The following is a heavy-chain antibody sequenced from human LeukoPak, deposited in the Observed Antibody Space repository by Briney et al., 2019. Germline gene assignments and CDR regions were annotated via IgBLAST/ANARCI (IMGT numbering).Heavy chain of an antibody. J-gene: IGHJ4*02. D-gene: IGHD2-2*01. V-gene: IGHV4-39*07. Sequence: SETLSLTCTVSGGSISSSSYYWGWLRQPPGKGLEWIGSIYYSGSTYYNPSLKSRVTISVDTSKNQFSLKLSSVTAADTAVYYCARRGSIVVVPAVTNWGQGTLVTVSS. CDR3: ARRGSIVVVPAVTN. CDR2: IYYSGST. CDR1: GGSISSSSYY.